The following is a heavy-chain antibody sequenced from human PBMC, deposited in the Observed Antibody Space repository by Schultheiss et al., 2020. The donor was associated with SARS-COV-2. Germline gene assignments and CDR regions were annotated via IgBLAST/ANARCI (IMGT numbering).Heavy chain of an antibody. CDR3: ATRGDYDILTGADHAFDI. D-gene: IGHD3-9*01. J-gene: IGHJ3*02. CDR1: GGSISSYY. CDR2: IYYSGST. Sequence: SQTLSLTCTVSGGSISSYYWSWIRQPPGKGLEWIGSIYYSGSTYYNPSLKSRVTISVDTSKNQFSLKLSSVTAADTAVYYCATRGDYDILTGADHAFDIWGQGTMVTVSS. V-gene: IGHV4-59*05.